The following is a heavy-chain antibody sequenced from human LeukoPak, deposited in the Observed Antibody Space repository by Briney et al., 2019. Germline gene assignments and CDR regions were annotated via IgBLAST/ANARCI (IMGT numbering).Heavy chain of an antibody. CDR3: AKDLYGSGWYNYFDP. CDR1: GFTLSIYG. D-gene: IGHD6-19*01. J-gene: IGHJ5*02. CDR2: ISYDGNSK. V-gene: IGHV3-30*18. Sequence: PGGSLRLSCAASGFTLSIYGMHWVRQAPGKGLEWVAMISYDGNSKQYADLVKGRFTISRDNSKNTLYLQMNSLRTEDTAVYHCAKDLYGSGWYNYFDPWGQGALVTVSS.